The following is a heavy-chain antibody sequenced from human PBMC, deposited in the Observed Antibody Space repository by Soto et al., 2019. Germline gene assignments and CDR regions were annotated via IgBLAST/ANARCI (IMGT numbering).Heavy chain of an antibody. CDR3: ARPSGSYLYYFDY. D-gene: IGHD1-26*01. Sequence: SETLSLTCTVSGGSISSNYYYWGWIRQPPGKGLEWIGSIYYSGSTYYNPSLKSRVTISVDTSKNQFSLKPSSVAAADTAVYYCARPSGSYLYYFDYWGQGTLVTVSS. CDR2: IYYSGST. J-gene: IGHJ4*02. V-gene: IGHV4-39*01. CDR1: GGSISSNYYY.